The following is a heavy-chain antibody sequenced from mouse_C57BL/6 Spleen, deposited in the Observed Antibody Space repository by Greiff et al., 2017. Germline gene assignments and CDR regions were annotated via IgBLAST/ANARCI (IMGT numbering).Heavy chain of an antibody. J-gene: IGHJ4*01. CDR1: GYTFTSYR. CDR2: FYPSNSYT. Sequence: QVQLQQSGAELVMPGASVKLSCKASGYTFTSYRMHWVKQRPGHGLEWMGEFYPSNSYTNYNQKFKGKPTLTVDKSSSTAYMQLRSLTSEVSAVYFCAREEGLLAIDYWGQGTTVTVSS. D-gene: IGHD2-13*01. V-gene: IGHV1-69*01. CDR3: AREEGLLAIDY.